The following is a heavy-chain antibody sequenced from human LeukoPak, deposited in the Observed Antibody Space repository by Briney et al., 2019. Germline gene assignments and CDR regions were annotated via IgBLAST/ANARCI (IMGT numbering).Heavy chain of an antibody. J-gene: IGHJ3*01. CDR1: GGSIRSGNYY. V-gene: IGHV4-39*01. CDR2: IYYDGST. Sequence: SETLSLTYAVSGGSIRSGNYYWGWIRQPPGKGLDWIGNIYYDGSTYYNPSLKSRVTISVDTSKNQLSLTVNSVTATDTAVYYCVRRLEVWGQGTMVTVSS. CDR3: VRRLEV.